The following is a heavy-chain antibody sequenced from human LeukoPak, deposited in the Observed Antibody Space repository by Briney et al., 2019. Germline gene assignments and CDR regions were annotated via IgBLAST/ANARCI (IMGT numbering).Heavy chain of an antibody. Sequence: SETLSLTCTVSGGSISDYSRSWIRQPPGKGLEWIGNIYYSGSANHNPSLKSRVTISRDTSKNQFSLKLTSVTTADTAVYYCARAGGVKTAALDLDYWGQGTLVTVSS. J-gene: IGHJ4*02. CDR3: ARAGGVKTAALDLDY. V-gene: IGHV4-59*01. CDR2: IYYSGSA. CDR1: GGSISDYS. D-gene: IGHD6-25*01.